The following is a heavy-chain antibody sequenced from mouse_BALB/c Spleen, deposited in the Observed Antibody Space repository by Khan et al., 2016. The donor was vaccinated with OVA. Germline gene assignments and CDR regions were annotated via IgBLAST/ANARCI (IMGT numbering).Heavy chain of an antibody. D-gene: IGHD2-13*01. CDR2: ISSGSSTI. CDR3: ARTGDYYFDY. Sequence: EVQLVESGGGLVQPGGSRKLSCAASGFTFSGFGMHWVRQAPEKGLEWVAYISSGSSTIYYADTVKGRSTISRDNPKNTVFLQLTSLRSEDTAMYFCARTGDYYFDYWGQGTTLTVSS. CDR1: GFTFSGFG. V-gene: IGHV5-17*02. J-gene: IGHJ2*01.